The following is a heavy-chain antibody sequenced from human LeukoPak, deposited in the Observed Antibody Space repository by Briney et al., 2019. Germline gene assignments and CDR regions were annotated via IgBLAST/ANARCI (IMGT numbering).Heavy chain of an antibody. CDR1: GFTFSSYG. J-gene: IGHJ3*02. CDR2: IWYDGSNK. V-gene: IGHV3-33*06. Sequence: PGGSLRLSCAASGFTFSSYGMHWVRQAPGKGLEWVAVIWYDGSNKYYADSVKGRFTISRDNSEDTLFLQMNSLRAEDTAVFYCAKGGLLGPTTRHDLTRHDAFDIWGQGTMVTVSS. CDR3: AKGGLLGPTTRHDLTRHDAFDI. D-gene: IGHD1-26*01.